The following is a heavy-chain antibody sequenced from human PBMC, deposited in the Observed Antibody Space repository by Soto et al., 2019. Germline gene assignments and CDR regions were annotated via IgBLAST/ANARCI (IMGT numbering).Heavy chain of an antibody. D-gene: IGHD3-16*01. CDR3: VMVDNYVTPTPQDV. J-gene: IGHJ6*02. CDR2: ISPYTGNT. CDR1: GYIFVNYG. Sequence: ASVKLSCKASGYIFVNYGIAWVRQAPGQGLEWMGWISPYTGNTHSASKVQGRLTMTTDTSTSTAYMDLGSLTSDDTAVYYCVMVDNYVTPTPQDVWGQGTTVTVS. V-gene: IGHV1-18*01.